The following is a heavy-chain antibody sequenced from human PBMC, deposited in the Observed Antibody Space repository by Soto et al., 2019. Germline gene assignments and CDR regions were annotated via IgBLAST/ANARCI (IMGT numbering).Heavy chain of an antibody. Sequence: QLQLQESGPGLVKPSETLSLTCTVSGGSISSSSFYWGWIRQPPGKALEWIGSLYYIGSTYYNSSLKSRVTIFVETSENQISLKLSAVTAADTAVYYCARQVVDGTVAGAGSFEYWGQGTLVTVSS. D-gene: IGHD6-19*01. CDR1: GGSISSSSFY. J-gene: IGHJ4*02. CDR3: ARQVVDGTVAGAGSFEY. CDR2: LYYIGST. V-gene: IGHV4-39*01.